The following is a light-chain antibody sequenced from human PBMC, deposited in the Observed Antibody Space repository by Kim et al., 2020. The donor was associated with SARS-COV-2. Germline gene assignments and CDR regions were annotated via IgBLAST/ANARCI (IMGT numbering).Light chain of an antibody. J-gene: IGLJ1*01. V-gene: IGLV2-23*02. CDR2: DVN. CDR3: CSYAGSRVYV. CDR1: RSDVGSYDV. Sequence: GQSITISCTGTRSDVGSYDVVSWYQQHPGKAPKLIIYDVNKRPSGVSYRFSGSKSGNTASLTISGLQTEDEADYYCCSYAGSRVYVFGIGTKVTVL.